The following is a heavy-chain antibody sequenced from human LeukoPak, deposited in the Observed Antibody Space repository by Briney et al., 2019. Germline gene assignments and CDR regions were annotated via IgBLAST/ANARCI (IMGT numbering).Heavy chain of an antibody. CDR1: GGSFSGYY. CDR2: INHSGST. CDR3: ARCFIGVLRYFDWLPGGGTSDAFDI. V-gene: IGHV4-34*01. Sequence: SETLSLTCAVYGGSFSGYYWSWIRQPPGKGLEWIGEINHSGSTNYNPSLKSRVTISVDTSKNQFSLKLSSVTAADTAVYYCARCFIGVLRYFDWLPGGGTSDAFDIWGQGTMVTVSS. J-gene: IGHJ3*02. D-gene: IGHD3-9*01.